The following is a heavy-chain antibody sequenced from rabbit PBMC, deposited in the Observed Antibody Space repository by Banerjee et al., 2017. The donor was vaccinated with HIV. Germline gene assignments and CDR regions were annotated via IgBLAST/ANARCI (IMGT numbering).Heavy chain of an antibody. J-gene: IGHJ4*01. Sequence: QEQLEESGGDLVKPEGSLTLTCTASGFSFSSNYWICWVRQAPGKGLEWIACIYTGDGSTYYASWVNGRFSISRSTSLNTVTLQMTSLTAADTATYFCAKSYGSSSGCALWGQGTLVTVS. CDR3: AKSYGSSSGCAL. V-gene: IGHV1S47*01. CDR2: IYTGDGST. D-gene: IGHD1-1*01. CDR1: GFSFSSNY.